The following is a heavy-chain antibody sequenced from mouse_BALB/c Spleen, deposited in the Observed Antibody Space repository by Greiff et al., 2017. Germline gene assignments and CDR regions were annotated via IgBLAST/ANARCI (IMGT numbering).Heavy chain of an antibody. CDR2: ISYDGSN. V-gene: IGHV3-6*02. D-gene: IGHD1-2*01. CDR3: ARTLLRLGCAY. Sequence: EVQLQESGPGLVKPSQSLSLTCSVTGYSITSGYYWNWIRQFPGNKLEWMGYISYDGSNNYNPSLKNRISITRDTSKNQFFLKLNSVTTEDTATYYCARTLLRLGCAYWGQGTLVTVSA. J-gene: IGHJ3*01. CDR1: GYSITSGYY.